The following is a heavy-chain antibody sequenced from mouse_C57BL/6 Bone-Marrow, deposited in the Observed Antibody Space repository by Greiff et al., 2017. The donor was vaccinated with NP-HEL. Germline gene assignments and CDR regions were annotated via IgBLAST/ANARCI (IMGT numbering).Heavy chain of an antibody. CDR1: GYTFTSYW. J-gene: IGHJ2*01. CDR2: LDPTSGGT. CDR3: SRTYGRGFDY. Sequence: QVQLQQPGAELVKPGASVKLSCKASGYTFTSYWMHWVKQRPGRGLEWIGRLDPTSGGTQYNEKFKSKATLTVDKPSSTAYMQLSILTSEDSAVYYCSRTYGRGFDYWGQGTTLTVSS. D-gene: IGHD1-1*01. V-gene: IGHV1-72*01.